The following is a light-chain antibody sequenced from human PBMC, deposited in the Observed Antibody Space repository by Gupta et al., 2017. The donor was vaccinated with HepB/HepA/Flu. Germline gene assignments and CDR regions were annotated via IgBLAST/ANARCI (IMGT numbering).Light chain of an antibody. CDR2: LNS. CDR1: QSLLHSNGYNY. J-gene: IGKJ2*01. Sequence: DIVMTQSPLSLPVTPGEPASISCRSSQSLLHSNGYNYLDWYLQKPGQSPQLLIYLNSTRASGVPDRFSGSGSGTDFTLKISRVEGEDVGVYYCMQALQTPYNFGQGTKLEIK. V-gene: IGKV2-28*01. CDR3: MQALQTPYN.